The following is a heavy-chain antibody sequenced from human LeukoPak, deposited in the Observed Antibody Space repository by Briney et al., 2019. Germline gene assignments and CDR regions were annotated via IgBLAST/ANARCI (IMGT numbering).Heavy chain of an antibody. CDR3: ARVVGFAVAGYHFDY. Sequence: SETLSLTCAVYGGSFSGYYWSWIRQPPGKGLEWIGEINHSGSTNYNPSLKSRVTISVDTSKNQFSLKLSSVTAADTAVYYCARVVGFAVAGYHFDYWGQGTLVTVSS. D-gene: IGHD6-19*01. CDR2: INHSGST. J-gene: IGHJ4*02. CDR1: GGSFSGYY. V-gene: IGHV4-34*01.